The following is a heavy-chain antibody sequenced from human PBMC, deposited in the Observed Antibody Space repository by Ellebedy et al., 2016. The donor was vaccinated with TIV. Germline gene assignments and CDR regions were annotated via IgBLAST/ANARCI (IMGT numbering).Heavy chain of an antibody. CDR1: GFPFSNYS. CDR2: ISTSSRTI. CDR3: AIHNRYNWKEFDY. J-gene: IGHJ4*02. Sequence: GESLKISCAAAGFPFSNYSMKWVRQAPGKGLEWLSYISTSSRTIYYADSVRGRFTVSRDNAKNTLYLQMNSLKAEDTAVYYCAIHNRYNWKEFDYWGQGTLVTVSS. V-gene: IGHV3-48*01. D-gene: IGHD1-1*01.